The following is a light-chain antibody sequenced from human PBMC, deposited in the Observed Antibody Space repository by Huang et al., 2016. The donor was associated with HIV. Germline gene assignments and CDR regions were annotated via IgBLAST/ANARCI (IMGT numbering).Light chain of an antibody. CDR2: DAS. CDR3: QQSYKTPVT. Sequence: DIQMTQSPSSLSASVGDRVTITCRASQSVETYLQWYQQKSGEAPKVLIYDASSLQIGVPSRFSGGGSGTDFTLTISSLQPEDFATYHCQQSYKTPVTFGGGTKVEIK. CDR1: QSVETY. V-gene: IGKV1-39*01. J-gene: IGKJ4*01.